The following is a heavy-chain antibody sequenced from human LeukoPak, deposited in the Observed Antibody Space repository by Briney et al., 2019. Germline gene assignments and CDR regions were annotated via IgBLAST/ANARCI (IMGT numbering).Heavy chain of an antibody. CDR1: GGTFSSYA. CDR3: ARGYCGGDCPRGMWFDP. V-gene: IGHV1-69*01. Sequence: ASVKVSCKASGGTFSSYAISWVRQAPGQGLEWMGGIIPISGTANHAQKFQGRVTITADESTSTAYMELSSLRSEDTAVYYCARGYCGGDCPRGMWFDPWGQGTLVTVSS. CDR2: IIPISGTA. J-gene: IGHJ5*02. D-gene: IGHD2-21*02.